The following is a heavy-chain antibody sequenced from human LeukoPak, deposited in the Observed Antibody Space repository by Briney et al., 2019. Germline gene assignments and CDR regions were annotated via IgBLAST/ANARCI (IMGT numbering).Heavy chain of an antibody. D-gene: IGHD1-1*01. CDR1: GYTFIDYY. Sequence: ASVKVSCKTSGYTFIDYYIHWVRQAPGQGLEWMGWINPNSGGTNYAQRFQGRVTMTRDTSINTVYMELSSLTSDDTAVYYCARDGNWNVLQFDCWGQGTLATVSS. J-gene: IGHJ4*02. V-gene: IGHV1-2*02. CDR3: ARDGNWNVLQFDC. CDR2: INPNSGGT.